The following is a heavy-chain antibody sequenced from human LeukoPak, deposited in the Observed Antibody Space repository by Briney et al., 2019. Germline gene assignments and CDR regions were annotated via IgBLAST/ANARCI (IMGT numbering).Heavy chain of an antibody. CDR2: IIPIFGTA. Sequence: ASVKVSCKASGGTFSSYAISWVRQAPGQGLEWMGGIIPIFGTANYAQKFQGRVTITTDESTGTDYMELSSLRSEDTAVYYCARVLDPYNWFDPWGQGTLVTVSS. CDR3: ARVLDPYNWFDP. V-gene: IGHV1-69*05. D-gene: IGHD3/OR15-3a*01. J-gene: IGHJ5*02. CDR1: GGTFSSYA.